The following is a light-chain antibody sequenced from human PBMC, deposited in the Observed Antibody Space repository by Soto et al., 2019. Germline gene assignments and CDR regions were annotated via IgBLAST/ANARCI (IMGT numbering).Light chain of an antibody. CDR1: SSNIGTTT. CDR3: AAWDDSPNGVL. V-gene: IGLV1-44*01. J-gene: IGLJ2*01. Sequence: QSVLTQSPSASGTLGQRVTISCSGSSSNIGTTTVNWYQQLPGTAPKLLIYSYNQRPSGVPDRFSGSKSGTSASLAISGLQSEDEADYYCAAWDDSPNGVLFGGGTKLTVL. CDR2: SYN.